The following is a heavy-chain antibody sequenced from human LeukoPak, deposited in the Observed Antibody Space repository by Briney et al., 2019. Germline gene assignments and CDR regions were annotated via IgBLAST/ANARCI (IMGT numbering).Heavy chain of an antibody. V-gene: IGHV4-59*08. Sequence: PSETLSLTCTVSGGSISSYYWSWIRQPPGKGLEWIGSMYYSGSTNYKPSLKSRVTISVDTPKNQFSLKLSSVTAADTAVYYCARHAYYYDRSGSYEAFDIWGQGTMVTVSS. J-gene: IGHJ3*02. CDR1: GGSISSYY. D-gene: IGHD3-22*01. CDR3: ARHAYYYDRSGSYEAFDI. CDR2: MYYSGST.